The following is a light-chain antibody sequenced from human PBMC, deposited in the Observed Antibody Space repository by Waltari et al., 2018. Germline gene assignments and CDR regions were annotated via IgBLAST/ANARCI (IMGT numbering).Light chain of an antibody. CDR1: QSVLYISNNKNY. CDR2: WAS. V-gene: IGKV4-1*01. J-gene: IGKJ2*01. CDR3: QQYFTTPYT. Sequence: DIVMTQSPDSLAVSLGERATINCKSSQSVLYISNNKNYLAWYQQKPGQPPKLLIYWASTREAGVPDRFSGSGSGTDFTLTISTLQAEDVAIYYCQQYFTTPYTFGLGTKLEIK.